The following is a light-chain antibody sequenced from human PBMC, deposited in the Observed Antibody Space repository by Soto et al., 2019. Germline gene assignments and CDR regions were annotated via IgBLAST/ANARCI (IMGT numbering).Light chain of an antibody. CDR1: SSDVGGSNL. J-gene: IGLJ3*02. CDR3: CSYAGGGLSLWV. Sequence: QSALTQPASVSGSPGQSITISCTGTSSDVGGSNLVSWYQQYPDKAPKLIIYGGTKRPSGISNRFSGSKSGNTASLTISGLQAEDEAHYHCCSYAGGGLSLWVFGGGTKLTVL. V-gene: IGLV2-23*01. CDR2: GGT.